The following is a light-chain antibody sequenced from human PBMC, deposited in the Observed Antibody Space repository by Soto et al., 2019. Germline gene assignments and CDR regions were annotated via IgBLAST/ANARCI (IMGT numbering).Light chain of an antibody. V-gene: IGKV3-15*01. Sequence: EIVMTQSPATLSLSPGERATLSCRASQSVSSNLAWYQQKPGQAPRLLIYGASTRATGIPARFSGSGSGTEFTLTISSLPSEDFAVYYCQQYNNWPQTFGQGTKVEIK. CDR2: GAS. J-gene: IGKJ1*01. CDR1: QSVSSN. CDR3: QQYNNWPQT.